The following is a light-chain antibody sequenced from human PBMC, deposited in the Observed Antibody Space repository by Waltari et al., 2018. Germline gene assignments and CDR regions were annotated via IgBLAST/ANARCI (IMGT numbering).Light chain of an antibody. V-gene: IGLV1-44*01. CDR3: GGWDDSLNGSV. CDR2: NDD. Sequence: QSVLTQPPSASGTPGQRVTSSCSGSSSNIGTYTVNWYQQFPGTDPKVLIYNDDQRASGVPDRFSGSKSGTSASLAISGLQAEDEADYYCGGWDDSLNGSVFGTGTSVTVL. CDR1: SSNIGTYT. J-gene: IGLJ1*01.